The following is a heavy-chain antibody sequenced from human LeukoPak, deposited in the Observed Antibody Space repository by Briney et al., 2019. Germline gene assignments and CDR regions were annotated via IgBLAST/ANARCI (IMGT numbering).Heavy chain of an antibody. J-gene: IGHJ4*02. CDR1: GGSTSSYF. CDR2: IYVSGST. D-gene: IGHD1-26*01. V-gene: IGHV4-4*07. CDR3: ARGERSYYDY. Sequence: SETLSLTCTVSGGSTSSYFWSWIRQPAGKGLEWIGRIYVSGSTNYIPSLKSRVTMSIDTSRRQFSLKLSSVTAADTAVYFCARGERSYYDYWGQGTLVTVSS.